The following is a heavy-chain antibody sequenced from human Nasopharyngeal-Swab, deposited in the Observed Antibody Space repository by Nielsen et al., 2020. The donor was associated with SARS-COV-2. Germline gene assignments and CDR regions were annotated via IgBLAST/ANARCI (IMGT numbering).Heavy chain of an antibody. CDR2: INPSGGST. D-gene: IGHD4-11*01. CDR3: ARGAPNTVSALDY. Sequence: WVRLATGQGLEWMGIINPSGGSTSYAQKFQGRVTMTRDTSTSTVYMDLSSLRSENTAVYYCARGAPNTVSALDYWGQGTPVTVSS. J-gene: IGHJ4*02. V-gene: IGHV1-46*01.